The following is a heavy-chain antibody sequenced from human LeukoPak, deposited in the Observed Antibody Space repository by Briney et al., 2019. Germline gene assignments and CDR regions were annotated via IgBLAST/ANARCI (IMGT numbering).Heavy chain of an antibody. D-gene: IGHD4-17*01. CDR2: INPSGGST. J-gene: IGHJ4*02. CDR1: GYTFTSYY. Sequence: ASVKVSCKASGYTFTSYYMHWVRQAPGQGLEWMGIINPSGGSTSYAQKFQGRVTMTRDTSTSTVYMELSSLRSEDTAVYYCARGTDLHDYGDYKIFNWGQGTLVTVSS. V-gene: IGHV1-46*01. CDR3: ARGTDLHDYGDYKIFN.